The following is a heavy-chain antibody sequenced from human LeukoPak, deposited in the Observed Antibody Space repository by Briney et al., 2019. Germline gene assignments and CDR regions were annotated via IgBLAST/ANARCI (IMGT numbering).Heavy chain of an antibody. CDR2: IYSGGST. CDR1: GFTVSSNY. V-gene: IGHV3-53*01. D-gene: IGHD5-24*01. J-gene: IGHJ4*02. CDR3: ARGDGYNLSFDY. Sequence: GGSLRLSCAASGFTVSSNYMSWVRQAPGKGLEWVSVIYSGGSTYYADSMKGRFTISRDNSKNTLYLQMNSLRAEDTAVYYCARGDGYNLSFDYWGQGTLVTVSS.